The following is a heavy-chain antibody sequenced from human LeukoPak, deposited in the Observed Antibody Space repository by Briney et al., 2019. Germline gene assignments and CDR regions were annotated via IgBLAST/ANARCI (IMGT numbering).Heavy chain of an antibody. V-gene: IGHV1-24*01. CDR1: GYTLTELS. CDR2: FDPEDGET. D-gene: IGHD3-3*01. Sequence: ASVTVSFTISGYTLTELSMHWVRQAPGKGLEWMGGFDPEDGETIYAQKFQGRVTMTEDTSTDTAYMELSSLRSEDTAVYYCATGDLESEARDYYKMDVWGQGTTVTVSS. CDR3: ATGDLESEARDYYKMDV. J-gene: IGHJ6*02.